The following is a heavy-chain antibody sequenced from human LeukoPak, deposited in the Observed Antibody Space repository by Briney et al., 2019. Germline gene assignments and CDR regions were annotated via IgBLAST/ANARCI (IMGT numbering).Heavy chain of an antibody. D-gene: IGHD6-19*01. Sequence: GGSLRLSCAASGLTFSSYAMSWVRQAPGKGLEWVSAISGSGGSTYYADSVKGRFTISRDNSKNTLYLQMNSLRAEDTAVYYCAKADSSGWPNYYYYGMDVWGQGTTVTVSS. CDR1: GLTFSSYA. CDR2: ISGSGGST. J-gene: IGHJ6*02. V-gene: IGHV3-23*01. CDR3: AKADSSGWPNYYYYGMDV.